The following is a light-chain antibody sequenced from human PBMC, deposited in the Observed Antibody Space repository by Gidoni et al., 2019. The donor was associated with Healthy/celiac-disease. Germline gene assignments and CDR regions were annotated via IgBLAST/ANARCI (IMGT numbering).Light chain of an antibody. V-gene: IGKV1-39*01. Sequence: DIQMTQSPSSLSASVGDRVTITCRASQSLSSYLNWYQQKPGKAPKLLIYAASSLQSGVPSRFSGSGSGTDFTLTISSLQPEDFATYYCQQSYSTQWTFXQXTKVEIK. CDR1: QSLSSY. J-gene: IGKJ1*01. CDR3: QQSYSTQWT. CDR2: AAS.